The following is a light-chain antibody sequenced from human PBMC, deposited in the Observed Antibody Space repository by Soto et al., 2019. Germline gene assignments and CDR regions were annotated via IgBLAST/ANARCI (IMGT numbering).Light chain of an antibody. Sequence: QSALTQPASVSGSPEQSITISCTGTSNDVGRYNLVSWYQQHPGKAPKVMIYEATKRPSGVSNRFSGSKSVNTASLTISGLQAEDEADYYCCAYAGSGTVVFGGGTKVTVL. CDR1: SNDVGRYNL. V-gene: IGLV2-23*01. CDR2: EAT. CDR3: CAYAGSGTVV. J-gene: IGLJ3*02.